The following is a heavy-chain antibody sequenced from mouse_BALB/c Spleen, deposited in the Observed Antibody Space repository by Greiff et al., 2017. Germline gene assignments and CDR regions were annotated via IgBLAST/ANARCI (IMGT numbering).Heavy chain of an antibody. D-gene: IGHD2-2*01. CDR3: ARGGRIYYGYDGYAMDY. J-gene: IGHJ4*01. V-gene: IGHV5-17*02. CDR1: GFTFSSFG. CDR2: ISSGSSTI. Sequence: DVMLVESGGGLVQPGGSRKLSCAASGFTFSSFGMHWVRQAPEKGLEWVAYISSGSSTIYYADTVKGRFTISRDNPKNTLFLQMTSLRSEDTAMYYCARGGRIYYGYDGYAMDYWGQGTSVTVSS.